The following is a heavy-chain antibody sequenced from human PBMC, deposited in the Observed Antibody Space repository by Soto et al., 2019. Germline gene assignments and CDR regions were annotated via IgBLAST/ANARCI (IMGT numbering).Heavy chain of an antibody. D-gene: IGHD6-19*01. CDR3: AREKATSSGWYGGVDY. J-gene: IGHJ4*02. CDR2: IKQDGSEK. CDR1: GFTFSSYW. Sequence: GGSLRLSCAASGFTFSSYWMSWVRQAPGKGLEWVANIKQDGSEKYYVDSVKGRFTISRDNAKNSLYLQMNSLRAEDTAVYYCAREKATSSGWYGGVDYWGQGTLVTVSS. V-gene: IGHV3-7*01.